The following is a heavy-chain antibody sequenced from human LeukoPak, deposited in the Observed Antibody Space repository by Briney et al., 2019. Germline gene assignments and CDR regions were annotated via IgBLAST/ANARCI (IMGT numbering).Heavy chain of an antibody. CDR3: ARGPLQRPLWLDY. J-gene: IGHJ4*02. CDR1: GGSISSYY. Sequence: MASETLSLTCTVSGGSISSYYWSWIRQPPGKGLEWIGYIYYSGSTNYNPSLKSRVTISVDTSKNQFSLKLSSVTAADTAVYYCARGPLQRPLWLDYWGQGTLVTVSS. D-gene: IGHD3-16*01. V-gene: IGHV4-59*01. CDR2: IYYSGST.